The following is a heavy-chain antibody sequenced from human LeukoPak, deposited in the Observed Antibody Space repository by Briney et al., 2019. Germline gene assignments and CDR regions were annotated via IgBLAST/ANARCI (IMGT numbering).Heavy chain of an antibody. CDR1: GGSFSGYY. CDR2: INHSGST. V-gene: IGHV4-34*01. Sequence: SETLSLTCAVYGGSFSGYYWSWIRQPPGKGLEWIGEINHSGSTNYNPSLKSRVTMSVDTSKNQFSLKLSSVTAADTAVYYCASSSSNWFDPWGQGTLVTVSS. D-gene: IGHD6-6*01. J-gene: IGHJ5*02. CDR3: ASSSSNWFDP.